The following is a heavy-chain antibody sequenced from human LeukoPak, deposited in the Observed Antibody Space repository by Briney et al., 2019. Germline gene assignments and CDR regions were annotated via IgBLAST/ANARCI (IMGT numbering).Heavy chain of an antibody. D-gene: IGHD3-9*01. CDR2: INSDGSTT. J-gene: IGHJ4*02. V-gene: IGHV3-74*01. Sequence: GGSLRLSCAASGVSISSYWRRWVRHAPGKGLVWVSRINSDGSTTSYADSVKGRFTISRDDAKNSLYLQMNSLTDEDTAVYYCARDRDWAFDYWGQGTLITVSS. CDR1: GVSISSYW. CDR3: ARDRDWAFDY.